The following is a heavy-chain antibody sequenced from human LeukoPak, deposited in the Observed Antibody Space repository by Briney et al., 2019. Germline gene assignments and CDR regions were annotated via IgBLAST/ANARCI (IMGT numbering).Heavy chain of an antibody. CDR2: IKQDGSEK. V-gene: IGHV3-7*01. J-gene: IGHJ6*02. CDR1: GFTFSSYW. Sequence: GGSLRLSCAASGFTFSSYWMSWVRQAPGKGLEWVANIKQDGSEKYYVDSVKGRFTISRDNAKNSLYLQMNSLRAEDTAVYYCARAGGYSHYYYYYGMDVWGQGTTVTVSS. CDR3: ARAGGYSHYYYYYGMDV. D-gene: IGHD5-18*01.